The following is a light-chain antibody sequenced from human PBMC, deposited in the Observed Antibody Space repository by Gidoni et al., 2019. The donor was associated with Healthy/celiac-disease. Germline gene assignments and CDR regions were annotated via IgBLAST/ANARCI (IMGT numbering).Light chain of an antibody. CDR2: EGS. J-gene: IGLJ2*01. CDR1: SSDVGSYNL. V-gene: IGLV2-23*01. CDR3: CSYAGSSTHVV. Sequence: QSALTHPASVSGSPGPSITLSCPGTSSDVGSYNLVSWYQQHPGKAPKLMIYEGSKRPSGVSNRFSGSKSGNTASLTISGLQAEDEADYYCCSYAGSSTHVVFGGGTKLTVL.